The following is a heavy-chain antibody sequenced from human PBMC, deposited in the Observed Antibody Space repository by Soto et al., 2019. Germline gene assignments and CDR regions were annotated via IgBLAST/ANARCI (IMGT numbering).Heavy chain of an antibody. Sequence: QVQLQESGPGLVKPSQTLSLTCTVSGGSISSGGYYWSWIRQHPGKGLEWIGYIYYSGSTYYNLSLRSRVTISVDTSKNQFSLKLSSVTAADTAVYYCARALDQYGDYTIFDYWGQGTLVTVSS. J-gene: IGHJ4*02. CDR3: ARALDQYGDYTIFDY. D-gene: IGHD4-17*01. CDR1: GGSISSGGYY. V-gene: IGHV4-31*03. CDR2: IYYSGST.